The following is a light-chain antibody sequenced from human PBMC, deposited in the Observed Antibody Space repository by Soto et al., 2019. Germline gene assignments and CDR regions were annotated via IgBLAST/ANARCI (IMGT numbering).Light chain of an antibody. CDR2: YNN. V-gene: IGLV1-44*01. CDR1: NSNIASNT. Sequence: QSLLTQPPSASETPGQTVSISCSGSNSNIASNTVNWYQHLPGTAPKLLIYYNNQLPSGVPDRFSGSKYGTSASLAISGLQSEDESDYYCAAWDDTLKRYVFGTGTKVTVL. J-gene: IGLJ1*01. CDR3: AAWDDTLKRYV.